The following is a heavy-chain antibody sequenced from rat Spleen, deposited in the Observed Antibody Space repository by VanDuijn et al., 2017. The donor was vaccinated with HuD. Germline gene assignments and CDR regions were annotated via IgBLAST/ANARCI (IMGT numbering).Heavy chain of an antibody. CDR2: IWTGGST. CDR3: ARSGRD. J-gene: IGHJ2*01. D-gene: IGHD4-3*01. V-gene: IGHV2-30*01. CDR1: GFSLTSYN. Sequence: QVQLKESGPGLVQPSQTLSLTCTVSGFSLTSYNVHWVRQPTGKGLEWMGVIWTGGSTDYNSALKSRLSISRDTSKSQVFLKMNSLQTEDTAMYFCARSGRDWCQGVMVTVSS.